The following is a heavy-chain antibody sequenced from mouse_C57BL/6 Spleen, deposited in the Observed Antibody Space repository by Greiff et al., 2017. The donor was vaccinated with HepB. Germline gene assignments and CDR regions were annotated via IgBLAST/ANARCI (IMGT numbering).Heavy chain of an antibody. Sequence: VQLQESGAELVRPGASVTLSCKASGYTFTDYEMHWVKQTPVHGLEWIGAIDPETGGTAYNQKFKGKAILTADKSSSTAYMELRSLTSEDSAVYYCTRWLLGAWFAYWGQGTLVTVSA. CDR3: TRWLLGAWFAY. CDR1: GYTFTDYE. D-gene: IGHD2-3*01. J-gene: IGHJ3*01. CDR2: IDPETGGT. V-gene: IGHV1-15*01.